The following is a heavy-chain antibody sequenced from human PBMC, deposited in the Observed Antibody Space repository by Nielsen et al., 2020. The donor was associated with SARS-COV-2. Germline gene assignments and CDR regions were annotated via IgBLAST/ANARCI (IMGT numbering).Heavy chain of an antibody. V-gene: IGHV3-73*01. Sequence: GESLKISCTASGFTFSDSAIHWVRQASGKGLEWVGRIRSKANNYATTCAASVKGRFTISRDDSKNTAYLQMNSLRGEDTATYYCTKDLDTKGYYYGVDVWGQGTTVTVSS. CDR3: TKDLDTKGYYYGVDV. D-gene: IGHD2-8*01. CDR1: GFTFSDSA. J-gene: IGHJ6*02. CDR2: IRSKANNYAT.